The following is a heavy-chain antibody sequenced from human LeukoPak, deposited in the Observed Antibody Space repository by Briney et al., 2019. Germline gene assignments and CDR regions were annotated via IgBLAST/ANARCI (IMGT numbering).Heavy chain of an antibody. J-gene: IGHJ4*02. CDR2: INHSGST. CDR3: ARSGVGPFDY. D-gene: IGHD2-15*01. CDR1: GGSFSGYY. Sequence: SETLSLTCAVYGGSFSGYYWSWIRQPPGKGLEWIGEINHSGSTNYNPSLKSRVTISVDTSKNQFSLKLSSVTAADTAVYYCARSGVGPFDYWGQGTLVTVSS. V-gene: IGHV4-34*01.